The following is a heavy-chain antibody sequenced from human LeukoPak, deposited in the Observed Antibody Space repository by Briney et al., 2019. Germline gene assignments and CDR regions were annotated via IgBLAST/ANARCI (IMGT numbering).Heavy chain of an antibody. CDR1: GFTFSSYA. CDR3: AKAPPARPRGNWFDP. D-gene: IGHD6-6*01. CDR2: ISGSGGST. Sequence: GGSLRLSCAASGFTFSSYAMSWVRQAPGKGLEGVSAISGSGGSTYYADSVKGRFTISRDNSKNTLYLQMNSLRAEDTAVYYCAKAPPARPRGNWFDPWGQGTLVTVSS. J-gene: IGHJ5*02. V-gene: IGHV3-23*01.